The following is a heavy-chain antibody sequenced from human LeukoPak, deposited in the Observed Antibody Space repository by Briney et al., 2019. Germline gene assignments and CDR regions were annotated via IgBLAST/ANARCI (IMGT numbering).Heavy chain of an antibody. CDR3: ARDSRVSPIAAFDY. Sequence: GASVKVSCKASGYTFTSYGISWVRQAPGQGLEWMGWISAYNGNTNYAQKLQGRVTMTTDTSTSTAYMELRSLRSDDTAVYYCARDSRVSPIAAFDYWGQGTLVTVSS. V-gene: IGHV1-18*01. CDR1: GYTFTSYG. J-gene: IGHJ4*02. D-gene: IGHD6-6*01. CDR2: ISAYNGNT.